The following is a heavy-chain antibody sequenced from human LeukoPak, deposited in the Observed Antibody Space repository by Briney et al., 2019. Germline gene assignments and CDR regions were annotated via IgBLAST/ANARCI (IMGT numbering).Heavy chain of an antibody. J-gene: IGHJ6*03. CDR3: ARNYGSGSYYSYYYMDV. Sequence: SETLSLTCTVAGGSISPYYWSWIRQPPGKGREGIGYIYYSGTTNYNPSLKSRVTISVDTYKKQISLKLSSVPAADTAVYYCARNYGSGSYYSYYYMDVWGKGTTVTVSS. V-gene: IGHV4-59*01. D-gene: IGHD3-10*01. CDR2: IYYSGTT. CDR1: GGSISPYY.